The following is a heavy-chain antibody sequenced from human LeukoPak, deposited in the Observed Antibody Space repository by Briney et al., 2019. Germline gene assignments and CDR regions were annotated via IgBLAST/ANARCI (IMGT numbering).Heavy chain of an antibody. V-gene: IGHV3-21*01. CDR3: ARDPSSGWYLKGWFDP. CDR1: GFTFSSYS. D-gene: IGHD6-19*01. J-gene: IGHJ5*02. CDR2: ISSSSNYI. Sequence: PGGSLRLSCAASGFTFSSYSMNWVRQAPGKGLEWVSSISSSSNYIYYADSVKGRFTISRDNAKNSLYLQMNSLRGEDTAVYYCARDPSSGWYLKGWFDPWGQGTLVTVSS.